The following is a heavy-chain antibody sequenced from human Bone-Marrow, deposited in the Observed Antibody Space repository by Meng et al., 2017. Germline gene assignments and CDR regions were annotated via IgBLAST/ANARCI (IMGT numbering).Heavy chain of an antibody. CDR3: ARVHFDY. CDR1: RFTFSSYA. Sequence: VALGACGGGVAPPGTSLRLTCAASRFTFSSYAMHWVRQAPGKGLEWVAVISYDGSNKYYADPVKGRFTISRDNSKNTLYLQMNSLRAEDAAVYYCARVHFDYWGQGTLVTVSS. V-gene: IGHV3-30*01. J-gene: IGHJ4*02. CDR2: ISYDGSNK.